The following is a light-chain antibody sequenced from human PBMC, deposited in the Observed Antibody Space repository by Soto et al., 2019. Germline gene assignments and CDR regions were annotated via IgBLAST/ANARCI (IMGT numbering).Light chain of an antibody. CDR2: DEY. V-gene: IGKV3D-20*01. Sequence: EVVLTQSPCTLSLSPVERGTLSCSASQSVSSSYLAWYKQKPGLAPRIIIYDEYSRATGIKDRFSGSGSGKDFTITISRMENEDFEVYYCKKYGSSPRTVGKGNKVDIK. J-gene: IGKJ1*01. CDR1: QSVSSSY. CDR3: KKYGSSPRT.